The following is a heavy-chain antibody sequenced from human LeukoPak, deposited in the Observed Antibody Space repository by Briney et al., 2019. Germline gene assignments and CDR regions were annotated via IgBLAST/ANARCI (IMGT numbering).Heavy chain of an antibody. CDR1: GFTFSSYG. J-gene: IGHJ4*02. D-gene: IGHD4-17*01. CDR3: ARDYGDYVAAFDY. Sequence: GGSLRLSCAASGFTFSSYGMHWVRQAPGKELEWVAVIWYDGSNKYYADSVKGRFTISRDNSKNTLYLQMNSLRAEDTAVYYCARDYGDYVAAFDYWGQGTLVTVSS. CDR2: IWYDGSNK. V-gene: IGHV3-33*01.